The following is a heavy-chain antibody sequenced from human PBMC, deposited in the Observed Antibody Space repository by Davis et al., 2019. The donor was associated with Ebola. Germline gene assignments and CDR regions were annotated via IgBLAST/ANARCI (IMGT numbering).Heavy chain of an antibody. CDR2: IYSTGST. Sequence: PSETLSLTCTVTGESMSSGGYFWSWIRQHPVRGLEWIGYIYSTGSTNYNPSLKSRVTISVDPSKNQFSLKLSSVTAADTAVYYCTRGRESRWLVRYYYYMDVWGKGTTVTVSS. V-gene: IGHV4-31*03. D-gene: IGHD6-19*01. CDR3: TRGRESRWLVRYYYYMDV. CDR1: GESMSSGGYF. J-gene: IGHJ6*03.